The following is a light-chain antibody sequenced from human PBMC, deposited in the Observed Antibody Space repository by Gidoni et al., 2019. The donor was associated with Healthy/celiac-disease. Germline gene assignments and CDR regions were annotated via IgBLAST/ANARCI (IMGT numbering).Light chain of an antibody. J-gene: IGLJ3*02. Sequence: QSVLTQPPSASGTPGQRVTISCSGSGSNIGSNYVYWYQQLPGTAPKLLIYRNNQRPSGVPDRFSGSKSGTSASLAISGLRSEDEADDYCAAWDDSLSGWVFGGGTKLTVL. CDR3: AAWDDSLSGWV. CDR2: RNN. V-gene: IGLV1-47*01. CDR1: GSNIGSNY.